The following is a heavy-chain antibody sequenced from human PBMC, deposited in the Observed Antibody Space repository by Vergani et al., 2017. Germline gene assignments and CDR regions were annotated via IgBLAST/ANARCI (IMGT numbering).Heavy chain of an antibody. CDR3: AKVGLSEVAGTFGAFDI. J-gene: IGHJ3*02. V-gene: IGHV4-38-2*02. CDR2: ISHSGYT. Sequence: QVQLQESGPGLLKPSETLSLTCTVSGYSISSGYYWGWIRQPPGKGLEWIGSISHSGYTFYSPSLKSRVSISVDTSKNQFSLRVNSVTAADTAVYYCAKVGLSEVAGTFGAFDIWGQGTMVTVSS. D-gene: IGHD6-19*01. CDR1: GYSISSGYY.